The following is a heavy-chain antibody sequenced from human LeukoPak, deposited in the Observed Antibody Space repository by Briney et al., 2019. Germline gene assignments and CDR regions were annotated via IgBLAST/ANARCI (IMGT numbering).Heavy chain of an antibody. D-gene: IGHD3-10*01. CDR1: GFTFSSYA. V-gene: IGHV3-23*01. J-gene: IGHJ4*02. Sequence: GGPLRLSCAASGFTFSSYAMSWVRQAPGKGLEWVSAISGSGGSTYYADSVKGRFTISRDNSKNTLYLQMNSLRAEDTAVYYCAKDLSQLLWFGEYSPPFDYWGQGTLVTVSS. CDR3: AKDLSQLLWFGEYSPPFDY. CDR2: ISGSGGST.